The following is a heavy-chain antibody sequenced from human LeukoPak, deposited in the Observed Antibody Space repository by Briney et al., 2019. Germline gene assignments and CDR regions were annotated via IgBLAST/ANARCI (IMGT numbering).Heavy chain of an antibody. Sequence: PSETLSLTCTVSGGSISSSSYCWGWIRQPPGKGLEWIGSIYYSGSTYYNPSLKSRVTISVDTSKNQFSLKLSSVTAADTAVYYCARHTVATKPYWYFDLWGRGTLVTVSS. CDR3: ARHTVATKPYWYFDL. J-gene: IGHJ2*01. CDR2: IYYSGST. CDR1: GGSISSSSYC. V-gene: IGHV4-39*01. D-gene: IGHD5-12*01.